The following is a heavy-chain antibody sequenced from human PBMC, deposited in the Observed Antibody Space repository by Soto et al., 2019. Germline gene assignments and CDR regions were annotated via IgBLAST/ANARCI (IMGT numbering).Heavy chain of an antibody. Sequence: GGSLRLSCAASGFTFSDYYMSWIRQAPGKGLEWVSYISSSGSTIYYADSVKGRFTISRDNAKNSLYLQMNSLRAEDTAVYYCARDRPHYDILSHAFDIWGQGTMVTVSS. V-gene: IGHV3-11*01. CDR3: ARDRPHYDILSHAFDI. J-gene: IGHJ3*02. D-gene: IGHD3-9*01. CDR1: GFTFSDYY. CDR2: ISSSGSTI.